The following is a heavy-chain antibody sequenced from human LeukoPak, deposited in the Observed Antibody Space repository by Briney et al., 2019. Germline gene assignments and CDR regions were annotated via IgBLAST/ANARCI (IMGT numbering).Heavy chain of an antibody. CDR1: GGSISSGDYY. CDR3: ARGRGLGITMVRGVFDP. CDR2: IYYSGST. V-gene: IGHV4-30-4*01. D-gene: IGHD3-10*01. Sequence: SETLSLTCTVSGGSISSGDYYWSWIRQPPGKGLEWIGYIYYSGSTYYNPSLKSRVTISVDTSKNQFSLKLSSVTAADTAVYYCARGRGLGITMVRGVFDPWGQGTLVAVSS. J-gene: IGHJ5*02.